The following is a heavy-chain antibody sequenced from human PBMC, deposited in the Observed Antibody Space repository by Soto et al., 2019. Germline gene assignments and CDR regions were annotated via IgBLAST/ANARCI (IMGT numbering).Heavy chain of an antibody. CDR1: GGSISSYY. CDR2: IYYSGST. J-gene: IGHJ6*02. D-gene: IGHD3-3*01. V-gene: IGHV4-59*01. Sequence: SETLSLTCTVSGGSISSYYWSWIRQPPGKGLEWIGYIYYSGSTNYNPSLKSRVTISVDTSKNQFSLKLSSVTAADTAVYYWARTGYDFWSGYYTGERAYYYYGMDVWGQGTTVTVSS. CDR3: ARTGYDFWSGYYTGERAYYYYGMDV.